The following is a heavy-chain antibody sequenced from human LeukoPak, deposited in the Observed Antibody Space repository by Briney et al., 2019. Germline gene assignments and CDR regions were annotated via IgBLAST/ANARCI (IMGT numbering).Heavy chain of an antibody. J-gene: IGHJ4*02. Sequence: GGSLRLSCAASGFTFSSFAMHWVRQAPGKGLEWVAFISYVARDTYYGDSVKGRFTVSRENSKDMVYLQMNSLTTADRAVYYCARSYSLPEYWGQGTLVTVSS. CDR1: GFTFSSFA. D-gene: IGHD1-26*01. CDR2: ISYVARDT. V-gene: IGHV3-30*04. CDR3: ARSYSLPEY.